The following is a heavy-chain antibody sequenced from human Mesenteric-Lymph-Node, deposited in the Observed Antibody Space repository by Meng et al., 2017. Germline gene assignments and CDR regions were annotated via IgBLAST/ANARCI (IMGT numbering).Heavy chain of an antibody. V-gene: IGHV4-61*02. CDR1: GGSISSGPYY. CDR3: ARASVRQWLDFDY. CDR2: VYTTGST. D-gene: IGHD6-19*01. J-gene: IGHJ4*02. Sequence: SETLSLTCSVSGGSISSGPYYWSWIRQPAGKGLEWIGRVYTTGSTNYNPSLESRVTISVDTSKNEFSLKLNSVTAADTAVYYCARASVRQWLDFDYWGQGTLVTVSS.